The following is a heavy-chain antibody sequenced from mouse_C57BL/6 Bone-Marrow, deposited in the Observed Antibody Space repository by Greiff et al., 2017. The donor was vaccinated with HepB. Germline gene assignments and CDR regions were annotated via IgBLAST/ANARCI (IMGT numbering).Heavy chain of an antibody. CDR1: GFTFSSYA. CDR2: ISDGGSYT. V-gene: IGHV5-4*03. J-gene: IGHJ2*01. Sequence: DVKLVESGGGLVKPGGSLKLSCAASGFTFSSYAMSWVRQTPEKRLEWVATISDGGSYTYYPDNVKGRFTSSRDNAKNNLYLQMSHLKSEDTAMYYCARGKIYFDYWGQGTTLTVSS. CDR3: ARGKIYFDY.